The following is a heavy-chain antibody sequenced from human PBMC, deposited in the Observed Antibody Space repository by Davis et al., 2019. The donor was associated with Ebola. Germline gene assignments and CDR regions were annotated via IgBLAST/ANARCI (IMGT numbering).Heavy chain of an antibody. D-gene: IGHD6-19*01. J-gene: IGHJ4*02. CDR2: INPHNGNT. CDR3: AREISMVRSGWYDY. CDR1: GYTFTNYG. V-gene: IGHV1-18*04. Sequence: ASVKVSCKASGYTFTNYGITWVRQAPGQGLEWMGWINPHNGNTNYAQNVQGRVTMTTDTSTSTAYMELRSLRSDDTAVYYCAREISMVRSGWYDYWGQGTLVTVSS.